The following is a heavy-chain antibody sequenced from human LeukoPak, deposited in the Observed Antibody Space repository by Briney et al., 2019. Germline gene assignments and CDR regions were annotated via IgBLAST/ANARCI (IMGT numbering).Heavy chain of an antibody. CDR2: IYYSGST. V-gene: IGHV4-59*01. J-gene: IGHJ3*02. CDR1: GGSISSYY. CDR3: ARVGVGYFDSSGYYRPDAFDI. Sequence: TSETLSLTCTVSGGSISSYYWSWIRQPPGKGLEWIGYIYYSGSTNYNPSLKSRVTISVDTSKNQFSLKLSSVTAADTAVYYCARVGVGYFDSSGYYRPDAFDIWGQGTMVTVSS. D-gene: IGHD3-22*01.